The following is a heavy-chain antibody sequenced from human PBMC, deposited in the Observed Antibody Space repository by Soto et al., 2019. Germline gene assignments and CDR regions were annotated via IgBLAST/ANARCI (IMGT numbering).Heavy chain of an antibody. J-gene: IGHJ4*02. CDR3: ATNDGSGRARVDN. V-gene: IGHV1-69*02. Sequence: QVQLVQSGAEVKTPGSSVKVSCTASGDTFNFYTLSWVRQAPGQGLEWMGRIIPMVGMSNYVEKFQGRVTMIADNSTSTAYMGLRSLRSEDTGVYYCATNDGSGRARVDNWGQGTVVTVSS. CDR1: GDTFNFYT. CDR2: IIPMVGMS. D-gene: IGHD3-10*01.